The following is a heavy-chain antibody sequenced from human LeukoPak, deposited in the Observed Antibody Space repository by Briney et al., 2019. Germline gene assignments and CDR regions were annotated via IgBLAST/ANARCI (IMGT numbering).Heavy chain of an antibody. CDR2: ISSSSSYI. D-gene: IGHD1-14*01. V-gene: IGHV3-21*01. CDR3: AVYSPQADAFDI. CDR1: GFTFSSYS. J-gene: IGHJ3*02. Sequence: PGGSLRLSCAASGFTFSSYSMNWVRQAPGKGLEWVSSISSSSSYIYYADSVKGRFTISRDNAKNSLYLQMNSLRAEDTAVYYCAVYSPQADAFDIWGQGTMVTVSS.